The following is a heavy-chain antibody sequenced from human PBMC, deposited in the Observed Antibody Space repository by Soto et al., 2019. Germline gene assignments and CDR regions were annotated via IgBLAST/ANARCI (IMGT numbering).Heavy chain of an antibody. D-gene: IGHD6-6*01. J-gene: IGHJ6*02. V-gene: IGHV3-48*02. Sequence: GGSLRLSWAAAGFTFSSYSMNWVRQAPGKGLEWVSYISSSSSTIHYADSVKGRFTISRDNAKNSLYLQMNSLRDEDTAVYYCARPEYSSSSYGMDVWGQGTTVTVSS. CDR2: ISSSSSTI. CDR3: ARPEYSSSSYGMDV. CDR1: GFTFSSYS.